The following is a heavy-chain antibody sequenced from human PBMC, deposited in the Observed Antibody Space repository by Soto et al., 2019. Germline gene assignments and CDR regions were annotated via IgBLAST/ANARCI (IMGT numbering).Heavy chain of an antibody. CDR2: IHSSGST. Sequence: SETLSLTCTVSGDSISSSSYYWVWIRQPPGKGLEWIATIHSSGSTSYNPSLKSRVTISVDTSKKQFSLKLNSVTATDTAVYYCAETAAPGSGWFGPWGQGTLVTVSS. V-gene: IGHV4-39*01. CDR1: GDSISSSSYY. J-gene: IGHJ5*02. CDR3: AETAAPGSGWFGP. D-gene: IGHD6-13*01.